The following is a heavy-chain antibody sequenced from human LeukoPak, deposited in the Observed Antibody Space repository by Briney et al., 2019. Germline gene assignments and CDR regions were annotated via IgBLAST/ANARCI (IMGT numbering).Heavy chain of an antibody. CDR1: GFIFSSYW. CDR2: VNSDGSST. J-gene: IGHJ5*02. Sequence: GGSLRLSCAAPGFIFSSYWMHWVRQAPGKGLVWVSRVNSDGSSTSYADSVKGRFTISRDNAKNTLYLQMNSLRAEDTAVYYCARGMYSSSSFDPWGQGTLVTVSS. CDR3: ARGMYSSSSFDP. D-gene: IGHD6-6*01. V-gene: IGHV3-74*01.